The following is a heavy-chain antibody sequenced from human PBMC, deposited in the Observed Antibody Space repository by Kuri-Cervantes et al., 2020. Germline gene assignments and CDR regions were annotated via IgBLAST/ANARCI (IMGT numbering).Heavy chain of an antibody. D-gene: IGHD3-10*01. V-gene: IGHV1-18*01. CDR3: ARGYYGSGSYYSAPGY. CDR1: GYTFTSYG. Sequence: ASVKVSCKASGYTFTSYGISWVRQAPGQGLEWMGWISAYNGNTSYAQKLQGRVTMTTDTSTSTAYMELRSLRSDDTAVYYCARGYYGSGSYYSAPGYWGQGTLVTVSS. CDR2: ISAYNGNT. J-gene: IGHJ4*02.